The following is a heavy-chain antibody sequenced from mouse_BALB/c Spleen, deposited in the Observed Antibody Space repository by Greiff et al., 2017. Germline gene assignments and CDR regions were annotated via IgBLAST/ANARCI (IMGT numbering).Heavy chain of an antibody. CDR2: IDPYNGGT. D-gene: IGHD2-2*01. V-gene: IGHV1S135*01. CDR1: GYAFTSYN. CDR3: ARLGGYDGGVWAY. J-gene: IGHJ3*01. Sequence: EVQVVESGPELVKPGASVKVSCKASGYAFTSYNMYWVKQSHGKSLEWIGYIDPYNGGTSYNQKFKGKATLTVDKSSSTAYMHLNSLTSEDSAVYYCARLGGYDGGVWAYWGQGTLVTVSA.